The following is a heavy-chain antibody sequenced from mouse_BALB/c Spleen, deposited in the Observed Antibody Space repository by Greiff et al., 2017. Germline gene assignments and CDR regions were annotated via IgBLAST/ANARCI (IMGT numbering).Heavy chain of an antibody. J-gene: IGHJ3*01. CDR2: IYPGNSDT. Sequence: EVQLQESGTVLARPGASVKMSCKASGYTFTSYWMHWVKQRPGQGLEWIGAIYPGNSDTSYNQKFKGKAKLTAVTSTSTAYMELSSLTNEDSAVYYCTREIYYGFSGAFAYWGQGTLVTVSA. D-gene: IGHD2-2*01. CDR3: TREIYYGFSGAFAY. V-gene: IGHV1-5*01. CDR1: GYTFTSYW.